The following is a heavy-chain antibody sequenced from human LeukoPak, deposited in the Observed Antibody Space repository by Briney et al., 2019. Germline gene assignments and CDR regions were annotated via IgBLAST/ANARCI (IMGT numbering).Heavy chain of an antibody. Sequence: ASVKVSCKASGYTFTGYYMHWVRQAPGQGLEWMGWINPNSGGTNYAQKFQGRVTMTRDTSISTAYMELSRLRSDDTAVYYCARVRLGYYYYYYMDVWGKGTTVTVSS. CDR2: INPNSGGT. CDR1: GYTFTGYY. D-gene: IGHD6-6*01. J-gene: IGHJ6*03. CDR3: ARVRLGYYYYYYMDV. V-gene: IGHV1-2*02.